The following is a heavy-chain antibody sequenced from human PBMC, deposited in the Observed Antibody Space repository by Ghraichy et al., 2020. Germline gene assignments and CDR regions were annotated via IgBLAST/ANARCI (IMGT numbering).Heavy chain of an antibody. CDR2: ISSSGSAI. CDR3: AGFYCSSSSCYPQY. CDR1: GFSFSEYY. J-gene: IGHJ4*02. Sequence: RGSLRLSCVASGFSFSEYYMSWIRQAPGKGLEWISYISSSGSAIYYADSVKGRFTISRDNTKNSVHLQVNSLRADDAALYYCAGFYCSSSSCYPQYWGQGTLVAVSS. V-gene: IGHV3-11*01. D-gene: IGHD2-2*01.